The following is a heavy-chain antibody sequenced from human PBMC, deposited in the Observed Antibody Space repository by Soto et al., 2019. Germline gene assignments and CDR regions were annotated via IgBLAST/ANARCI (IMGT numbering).Heavy chain of an antibody. J-gene: IGHJ6*03. Sequence: TLSLTCAVYGGSLSGYYWSWVRQSPGKGLEWIGEINHSGTANYNPSLKTRVTISADASKHQFSLRLTSVTAADSAIYYCASYHFLDLWTGSRHYMDVWSRGTPVTVSS. V-gene: IGHV4-34*01. CDR1: GGSLSGYY. CDR2: INHSGTA. D-gene: IGHD3-9*01. CDR3: ASYHFLDLWTGSRHYMDV.